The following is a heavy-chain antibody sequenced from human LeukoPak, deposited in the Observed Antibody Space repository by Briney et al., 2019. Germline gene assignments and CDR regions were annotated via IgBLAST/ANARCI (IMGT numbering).Heavy chain of an antibody. CDR2: INVGGSI. Sequence: PGGSLRLSCAASGFSFGDYATYWVRQAPGKGLEWVSTINVGGSIYYADSVKGRFTISGDNSKNTLFLQMNSLRAGDTAVYYCARVIGKHTFEIWDQGTMVSVSS. D-gene: IGHD1-26*01. J-gene: IGHJ3*02. CDR3: ARVIGKHTFEI. V-gene: IGHV3-23*01. CDR1: GFSFGDYA.